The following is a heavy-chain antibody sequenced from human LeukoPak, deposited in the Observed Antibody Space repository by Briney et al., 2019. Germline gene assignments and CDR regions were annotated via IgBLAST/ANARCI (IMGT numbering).Heavy chain of an antibody. CDR1: GFTFSSYS. CDR3: ARDPSSRTPTYFDY. CDR2: ISSSSSYI. V-gene: IGHV3-21*01. Sequence: GGSLRLSCAASGFTFSSYSMNWVRQAPGKGLEWVSSISSSSSYIYYADSAKGRFTISRDNAKNSLYLQMNSLRAEDTAVYYCARDPSSRTPTYFDYWGQGTLVTVSS. J-gene: IGHJ4*02. D-gene: IGHD1-1*01.